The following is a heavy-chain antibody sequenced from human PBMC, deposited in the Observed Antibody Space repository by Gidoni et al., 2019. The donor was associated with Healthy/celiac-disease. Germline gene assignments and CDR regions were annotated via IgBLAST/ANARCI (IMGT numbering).Heavy chain of an antibody. J-gene: IGHJ4*02. D-gene: IGHD6-6*01. CDR3: AKGSSSSPLADY. Sequence: EVQLLESGGGFVQPGGSLRRSCAASGFTFSSYALSWVRQAPGKGLGWVSAISGSGGSTYYADSVKGRFTISRDNSKNTLYLQMNSLRAEDTAVYYCAKGSSSSPLADYWGQGTLVTVSS. V-gene: IGHV3-23*01. CDR2: ISGSGGST. CDR1: GFTFSSYA.